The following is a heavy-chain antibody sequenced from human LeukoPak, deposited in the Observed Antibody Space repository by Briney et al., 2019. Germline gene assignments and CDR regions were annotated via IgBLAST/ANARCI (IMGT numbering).Heavy chain of an antibody. V-gene: IGHV3-30-3*01. CDR2: ISSDGNNE. D-gene: IGHD6-25*01. Sequence: GGSLRLSCAASGFSFSNYRMHWVRQAPDKGLDWVAEISSDGNNEFYADSVKGRFIISRDNSKNTVFLQMNSLRGEDTAVYYCVRDFSGKWSLEYWGQGTLVTVSS. J-gene: IGHJ4*02. CDR3: VRDFSGKWSLEY. CDR1: GFSFSNYR.